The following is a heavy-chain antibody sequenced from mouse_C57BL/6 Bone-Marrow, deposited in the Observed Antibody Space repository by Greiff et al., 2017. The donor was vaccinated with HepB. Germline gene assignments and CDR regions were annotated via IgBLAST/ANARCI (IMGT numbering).Heavy chain of an antibody. CDR3: TFDYYGSSYDY. CDR2: IDPEDGDT. D-gene: IGHD1-1*01. Sequence: VQLKQSGAELVRPGASVKLSCTASGFNIKDYYMHWVKQRPEQGLEWIGRIDPEDGDTEYAPKFQGKATMTADTSSNTAYLQLSSLTSEDTAVYYCTFDYYGSSYDYWGQGTTLTVSS. J-gene: IGHJ2*01. V-gene: IGHV14-1*01. CDR1: GFNIKDYY.